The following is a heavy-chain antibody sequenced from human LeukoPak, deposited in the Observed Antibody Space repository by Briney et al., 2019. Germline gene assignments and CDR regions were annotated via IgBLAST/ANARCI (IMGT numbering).Heavy chain of an antibody. CDR3: ARAQEGCSRASCYLEP. J-gene: IGHJ5*02. D-gene: IGHD2-2*01. CDR1: GASISSTNW. CDR2: MHHSGRT. V-gene: IGHV4-4*02. Sequence: SGTLSLTCAISGASISSTNWWIWVRQPPGKGLEWIGEMHHSGRTNYNPSLRSRITISVDKSKNQVFLRLNSVAAADTALYYCARAQEGCSRASCYLEPWGQGTLVTVSS.